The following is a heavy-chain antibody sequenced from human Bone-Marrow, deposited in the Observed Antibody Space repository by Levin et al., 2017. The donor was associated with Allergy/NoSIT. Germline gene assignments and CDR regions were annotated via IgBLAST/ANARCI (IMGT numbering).Heavy chain of an antibody. D-gene: IGHD5-24*01. CDR1: GGSFSGYY. J-gene: IGHJ4*02. V-gene: IGHV4-34*01. CDR2: INHSGST. Sequence: PSETLSLTCAVYGGSFSGYYWSWIRQPPGKGLEWIGEINHSGSTNYNPSLKSRVTISVDTSKNQFSLKLSSVTAADTAVYYCARRGWLQFPRATHFDYWGQGTLVTVSS. CDR3: ARRGWLQFPRATHFDY.